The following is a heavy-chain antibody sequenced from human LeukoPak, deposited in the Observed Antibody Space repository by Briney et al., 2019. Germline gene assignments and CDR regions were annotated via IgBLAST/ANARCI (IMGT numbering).Heavy chain of an antibody. Sequence: GGSLRLSCAASGFTFSSYWMHWVRQAPGKGLEYVSAISSNGGSTYYADSVEGRFTISRDNSKNTLYLQMGSLRAEDMAVYYCARDSRSSGYYGDAFDIWGQGTMVTVSS. V-gene: IGHV3-64*02. CDR3: ARDSRSSGYYGDAFDI. CDR1: GFTFSSYW. D-gene: IGHD3-22*01. CDR2: ISSNGGST. J-gene: IGHJ3*02.